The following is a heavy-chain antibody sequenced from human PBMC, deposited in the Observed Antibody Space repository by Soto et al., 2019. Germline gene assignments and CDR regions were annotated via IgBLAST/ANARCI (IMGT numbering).Heavy chain of an antibody. D-gene: IGHD2-21*02. V-gene: IGHV4-34*01. Sequence: SETLSLTCAVYGGSFSGYYWSWIRQPPGKRLEWIGEINHSGSTNYNPSLKSRVTISVDTSKNQFSLKLSSVTAADTAVYYCARGAKVTYYYYMDVWGKGTTVTVSS. CDR1: GGSFSGYY. CDR3: ARGAKVTYYYYMDV. CDR2: INHSGST. J-gene: IGHJ6*03.